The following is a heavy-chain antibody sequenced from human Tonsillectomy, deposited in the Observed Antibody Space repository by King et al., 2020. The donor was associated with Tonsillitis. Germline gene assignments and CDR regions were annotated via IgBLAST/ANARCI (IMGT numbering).Heavy chain of an antibody. CDR2: IYSSGST. CDR3: ARGQVEGYWSGLSFHYIDV. D-gene: IGHD2-15*01. J-gene: IGHJ6*03. CDR1: GGSISSGDYY. V-gene: IGHV4-30-4*01. Sequence: VQLQESGPGLVKPSQNLSLTCTVSGGSISSGDYYWSWIRQPPGESLEYIGYIYSSGSTYYNPSLRGRVTISRDTSKNQFSLNLKSVTAADTAVYYCARGQVEGYWSGLSFHYIDVWGTGTTVTVSS.